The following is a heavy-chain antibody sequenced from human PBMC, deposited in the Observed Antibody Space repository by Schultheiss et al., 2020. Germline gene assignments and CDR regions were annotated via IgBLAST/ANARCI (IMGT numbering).Heavy chain of an antibody. CDR2: VFHSGYI. D-gene: IGHD3-9*01. J-gene: IGHJ4*02. CDR1: GDSISNYY. CDR3: ARERYDILTGYYDY. Sequence: GSLRLSCTVSGDSISNYYWSWIRQSPGKGLEWIAYVFHSGYINYNPSLSSRVTISVDTSKNQFSLKLSSVTAADTAVYYCARERYDILTGYYDYWGQGTLVTVSS. V-gene: IGHV4-59*01.